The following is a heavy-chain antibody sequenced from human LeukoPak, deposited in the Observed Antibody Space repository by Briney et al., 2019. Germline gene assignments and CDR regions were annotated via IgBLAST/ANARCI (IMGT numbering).Heavy chain of an antibody. J-gene: IGHJ6*02. Sequence: GESLKISCEGSGYSFGNRWIGWVRQMPGKGLEWMGIIYPDDSDTIYKPSFEGQVTISADTSISTAYLQWSSLKASDTAMYYCARGAYGSGSSYNYCGMDVWGQGTTVTVSS. V-gene: IGHV5-51*01. CDR1: GYSFGNRW. CDR3: ARGAYGSGSSYNYCGMDV. D-gene: IGHD3-10*01. CDR2: IYPDDSDT.